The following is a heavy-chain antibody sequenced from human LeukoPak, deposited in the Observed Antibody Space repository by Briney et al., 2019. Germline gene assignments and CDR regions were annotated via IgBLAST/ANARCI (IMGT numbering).Heavy chain of an antibody. CDR1: GYTFTSYD. CDR2: MNPNSGNT. V-gene: IGHV1-8*01. D-gene: IGHD6-19*01. J-gene: IGHJ4*02. CDR3: ARGHQWLVQTPLGY. Sequence: ASVKVSCKASGYTFTSYDINWVRQATGQGLEWMGWMNPNSGNTGYAQKFQGRVTMTRNTSISTAYMELSSLRSEDTAVYYCARGHQWLVQTPLGYWGQGTLVTVSS.